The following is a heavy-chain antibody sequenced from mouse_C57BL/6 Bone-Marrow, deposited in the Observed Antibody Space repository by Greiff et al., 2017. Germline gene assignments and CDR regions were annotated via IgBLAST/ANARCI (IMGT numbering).Heavy chain of an antibody. D-gene: IGHD2-5*01. CDR2: IYPRSGNT. Sequence: QVQLQQSGAELARPGASVKLSCKASGYTFTSYGISWVKQRTGQGLEWIGEIYPRSGNTYYNEKFKGKATLTADKSSSTAYMELRSLTSEDSAVYFCARKGLTIVTHWYFDVWGTGTTVTVSS. J-gene: IGHJ1*03. CDR3: ARKGLTIVTHWYFDV. CDR1: GYTFTSYG. V-gene: IGHV1-81*01.